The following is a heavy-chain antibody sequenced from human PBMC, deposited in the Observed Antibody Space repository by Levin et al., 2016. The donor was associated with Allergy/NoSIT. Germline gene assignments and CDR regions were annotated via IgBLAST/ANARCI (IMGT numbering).Heavy chain of an antibody. CDR3: ARRGYSSGYYFYAVDV. J-gene: IGHJ6*02. D-gene: IGHD5-18*01. CDR2: INPNSDNT. CDR1: GYTFTSYD. V-gene: IGHV1-8*01. Sequence: ASVKVSCKASGYTFTSYDINWVRQATGQGLEWMGWINPNSDNTVYAQKFQGRVTMTRNTSISTAYMELSSLRSEDTAVYYCARRGYSSGYYFYAVDVWGQGTTVTVSS.